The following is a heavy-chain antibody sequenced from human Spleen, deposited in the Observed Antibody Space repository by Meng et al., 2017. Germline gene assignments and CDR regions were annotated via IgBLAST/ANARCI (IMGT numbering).Heavy chain of an antibody. CDR3: ARSYCSDGSCHQVFDS. Sequence: QVTLRRSGQGLRKPLATPSLTCSGSGGSSSSTNWGNWVRQPPGKGLEWIGKIYHSESTHYNPSLKSRVTISIDKSKNQFSLKLTSVTAADTAVYYCARSYCSDGSCHQVFDSWGQGTLVTVSS. V-gene: IGHV4-4*03. D-gene: IGHD2-15*01. J-gene: IGHJ4*02. CDR1: GGSSSSTNW. CDR2: IYHSEST.